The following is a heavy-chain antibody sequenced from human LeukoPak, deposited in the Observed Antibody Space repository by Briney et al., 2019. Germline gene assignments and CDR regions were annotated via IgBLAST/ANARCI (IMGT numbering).Heavy chain of an antibody. CDR2: IRSKAYGGTT. J-gene: IGHJ4*02. CDR1: GFTFGDYA. V-gene: IGHV3-49*04. Sequence: GGSLRLSCTASGFTFGDYAMSWVRQAPGKGLEWVGFIRSKAYGGTTEYAASVKGRFTISRDDSKSIAYLQMNSLKTEDTAVYYCTRDRVWFGELSLFDYWGQGTLVTVSS. CDR3: TRDRVWFGELSLFDY. D-gene: IGHD3-10*01.